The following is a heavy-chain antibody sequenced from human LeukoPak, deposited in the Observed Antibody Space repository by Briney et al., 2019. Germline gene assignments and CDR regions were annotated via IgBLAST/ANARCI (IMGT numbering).Heavy chain of an antibody. Sequence: ASVKVSCKASGYTFTGYYMHWVRQAPGQGLEWMGWINPNSGGTNYAQKLQGRVTMTTDTSTSTAYMELRSLRSDDTAVYYCARTYYDFWSGYISPNPFDYWGQGTLVTVSS. CDR1: GYTFTGYY. CDR2: INPNSGGT. V-gene: IGHV1-2*02. J-gene: IGHJ4*02. CDR3: ARTYYDFWSGYISPNPFDY. D-gene: IGHD3-3*01.